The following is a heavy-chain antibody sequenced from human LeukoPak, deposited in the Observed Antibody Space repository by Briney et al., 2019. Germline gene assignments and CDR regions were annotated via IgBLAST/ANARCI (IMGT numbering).Heavy chain of an antibody. V-gene: IGHV3-30*03. Sequence: PGGSLRLSCAASGFTFSSYGMHWVRQAPGKGLEWVAVISYDGSNKYYADSVKGRFTISRDNSKNTLYLQMNSLRAEDTAVYYCARKGLGDCWGQGTLVTVSS. CDR2: ISYDGSNK. CDR1: GFTFSSYG. CDR3: ARKGLGDC. D-gene: IGHD3-22*01. J-gene: IGHJ4*02.